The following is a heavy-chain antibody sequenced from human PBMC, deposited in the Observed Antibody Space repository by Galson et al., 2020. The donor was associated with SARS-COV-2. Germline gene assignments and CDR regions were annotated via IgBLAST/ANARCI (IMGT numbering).Heavy chain of an antibody. CDR1: GYSFTSYW. Sequence: GESLKISCTGSGYSFTSYWIGWVRQMPGKGLEWMGIIYPGDSDTRYSPSFQGQVTISADKSISTAYLQWSSLKASDTAMYYCAKGEDYGSGSYYPGGYGMDVWGQGTTVTVSS. V-gene: IGHV5-51*01. J-gene: IGHJ6*02. D-gene: IGHD3-10*01. CDR2: IYPGDSDT. CDR3: AKGEDYGSGSYYPGGYGMDV.